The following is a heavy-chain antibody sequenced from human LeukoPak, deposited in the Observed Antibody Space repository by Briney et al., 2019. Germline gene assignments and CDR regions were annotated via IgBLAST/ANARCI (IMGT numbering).Heavy chain of an antibody. V-gene: IGHV1-69*04. Sequence: SVKVSCKASGGTFSSYAISWVRQAPGQGLEWMGRIIPILGIANYAQKFQGRVTITADKSTSTAYMELSSLRSEDTAVYYCARGRRGSSRGELDYWGQGTLVTVSS. D-gene: IGHD6-13*01. CDR2: IIPILGIA. J-gene: IGHJ4*02. CDR3: ARGRRGSSRGELDY. CDR1: GGTFSSYA.